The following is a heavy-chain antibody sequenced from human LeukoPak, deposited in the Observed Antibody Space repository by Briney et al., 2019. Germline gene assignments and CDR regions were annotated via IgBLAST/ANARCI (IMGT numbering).Heavy chain of an antibody. D-gene: IGHD2-15*01. J-gene: IGHJ4*02. CDR2: INPNSGGT. V-gene: IGHV1-2*04. CDR3: AREYCSGGSCLYYFDY. CDR1: GYTFTGYY. Sequence: ASVKVSCKASGYTFTGYYMHWVRQAPGQGLEWMGWINPNSGGTNYAQKFQGWVTMTRDTSISTAYTELSRLRSDDTAVYYCAREYCSGGSCLYYFDYWGQGTLVTVSS.